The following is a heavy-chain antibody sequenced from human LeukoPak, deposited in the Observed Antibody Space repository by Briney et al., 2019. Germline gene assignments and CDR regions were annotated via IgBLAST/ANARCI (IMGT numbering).Heavy chain of an antibody. D-gene: IGHD5-24*01. Sequence: PGRSLRLSCAAYGFTFSSYGMHWVRQAPGKGLEWVAVIWYDGSNKYYADSVKGRFTISRDNSKNTLYLQMNSLRAEDTAVYYCAKDRFRHGYPLPPDYWGQGTLVTVSS. J-gene: IGHJ4*02. V-gene: IGHV3-33*06. CDR2: IWYDGSNK. CDR1: GFTFSSYG. CDR3: AKDRFRHGYPLPPDY.